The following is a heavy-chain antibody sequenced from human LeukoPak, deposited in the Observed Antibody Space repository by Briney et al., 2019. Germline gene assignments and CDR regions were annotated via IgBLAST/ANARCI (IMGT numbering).Heavy chain of an antibody. D-gene: IGHD1-26*01. Sequence: PSETLSLTCTVSGFSISSGYYWAWIRQPPGKGLEWIGSVYHTGGTYYNPSLKSRVTISVDTSRNQFSLRLSSVTAADTDVYYCAREEGATQDANWGQGTLVLVSS. CDR3: AREEGATQDAN. J-gene: IGHJ4*02. CDR2: VYHTGGT. V-gene: IGHV4-38-2*02. CDR1: GFSISSGYY.